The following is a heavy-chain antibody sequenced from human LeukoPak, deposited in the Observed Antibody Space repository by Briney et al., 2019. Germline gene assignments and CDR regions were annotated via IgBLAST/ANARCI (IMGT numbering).Heavy chain of an antibody. CDR2: ISPNSGGT. J-gene: IGHJ5*02. CDR1: GYTFTGYY. Sequence: ASVKVSCKASGYTFTGYYMHWVRQAPGQGLEWMGWISPNSGGTNYAQKFQGRVTMTRDTSISTAYMELSRLRSDDTAVYYCARARIAAAGTYRPWGQGTLVTVSS. CDR3: ARARIAAAGTYRP. V-gene: IGHV1-2*02. D-gene: IGHD6-13*01.